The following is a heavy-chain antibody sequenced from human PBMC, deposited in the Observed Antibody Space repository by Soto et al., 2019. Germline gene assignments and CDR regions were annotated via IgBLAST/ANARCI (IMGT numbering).Heavy chain of an antibody. D-gene: IGHD2-2*01. CDR3: AREACSSTSCYVGWFDP. CDR2: IYYSGST. V-gene: IGHV4-59*01. Sequence: QVQLQESGPGLVKPSETLSLTCTVSGGSISSYYWSWIRQPPGKGLEWIGYIYYSGSTNYNPSLKSRVTISVDTSKNQFSRKLSSVTAADTAVYYCAREACSSTSCYVGWFDPWGQGTLVTVSS. CDR1: GGSISSYY. J-gene: IGHJ5*02.